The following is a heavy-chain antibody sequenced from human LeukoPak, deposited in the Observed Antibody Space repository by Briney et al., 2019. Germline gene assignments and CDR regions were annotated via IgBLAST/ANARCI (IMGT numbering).Heavy chain of an antibody. CDR2: IYSSGSA. CDR3: ARHRDYYDT. Sequence: SETLSRTCTVSGASGNNNFWTWIRQPPGKGLEWIGYIYSSGSANYNPSLKSRVIISGDTSKSQISLNLTSVTAADTAVYFCARHRDYYDTWGHGTLVTVSS. D-gene: IGHD3-22*01. V-gene: IGHV4-59*08. J-gene: IGHJ4*01. CDR1: GASGNNNF.